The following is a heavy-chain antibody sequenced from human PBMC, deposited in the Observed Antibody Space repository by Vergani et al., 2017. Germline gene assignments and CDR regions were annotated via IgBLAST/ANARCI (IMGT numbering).Heavy chain of an antibody. D-gene: IGHD3-22*01. Sequence: VHLVESGGGLVQPGRSLRLSCSGSGFTLGDYAMTWVRQAPGKGLEWVAFIRYDGSNKYYADSVKGRFTISRDNSKNTLYLQMNSLRAEDTAVYYCAKDPYRPSIVVVREDYWGQGTLVTVSS. J-gene: IGHJ4*02. CDR2: IRYDGSNK. CDR1: GFTLGDYA. CDR3: AKDPYRPSIVVVREDY. V-gene: IGHV3-30*02.